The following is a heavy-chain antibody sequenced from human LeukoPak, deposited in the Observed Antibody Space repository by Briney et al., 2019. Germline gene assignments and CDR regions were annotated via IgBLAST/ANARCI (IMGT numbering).Heavy chain of an antibody. Sequence: PGGSLRLSCAASGFTFSSYAMSWVRQAPGKGLEGVSAISGSGGSTYYADSVKGRFTISRDNSKNTLYLQMNSLRAEDTAVYYCARAEEAGGRVAVDFDYWGQGTLVTVSS. V-gene: IGHV3-23*01. CDR3: ARAEEAGGRVAVDFDY. CDR2: ISGSGGST. J-gene: IGHJ4*02. D-gene: IGHD6-19*01. CDR1: GFTFSSYA.